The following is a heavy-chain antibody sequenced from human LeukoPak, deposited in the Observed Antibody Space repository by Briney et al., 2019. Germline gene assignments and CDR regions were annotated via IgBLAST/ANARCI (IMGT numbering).Heavy chain of an antibody. CDR2: ISGRSSHI. D-gene: IGHD3-10*01. V-gene: IGHV3-21*04. CDR3: AREGPGSNWFDP. Sequence: GGSLRLSCAASGFTFPIYNMNWVRQAPGKGLEWVSSISGRSSHIYYADSVKGRFTISRDNAKNSLSLQMHSLRAEDTAVYYCAREGPGSNWFDPWGQGTLVTVSS. CDR1: GFTFPIYN. J-gene: IGHJ5*02.